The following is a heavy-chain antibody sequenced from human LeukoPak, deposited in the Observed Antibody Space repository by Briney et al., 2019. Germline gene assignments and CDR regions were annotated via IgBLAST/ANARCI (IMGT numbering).Heavy chain of an antibody. D-gene: IGHD2-2*01. Sequence: GRSLRLSCAASGFTFSRYGMHWVRQAPGKGLEWVTLILNDGSNEYYADSVKGRFTISRDNSKNTLYLQMNSLRAEDTAVYYCARSRSALDSWGQGTLVTVSS. CDR1: GFTFSRYG. V-gene: IGHV3-33*01. CDR2: ILNDGSNE. CDR3: ARSRSALDS. J-gene: IGHJ5*01.